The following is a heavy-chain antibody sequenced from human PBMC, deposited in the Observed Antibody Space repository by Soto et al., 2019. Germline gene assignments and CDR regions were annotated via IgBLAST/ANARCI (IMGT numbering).Heavy chain of an antibody. CDR3: AREDPADYYSYGMDV. CDR1: GGSISTYL. CDR2: VHYSGTT. V-gene: IGHV4-59*01. Sequence: QVQLQESGPGLVKPSETLSLTCTVSGGSISTYLWTWIRQSPGKGLEWIGNVHYSGTTNYSPSLKSRVTISVGKSKKQSSLKLSSVTAADTAVYYCAREDPADYYSYGMDVWGQGTTVTVSS. J-gene: IGHJ6*02.